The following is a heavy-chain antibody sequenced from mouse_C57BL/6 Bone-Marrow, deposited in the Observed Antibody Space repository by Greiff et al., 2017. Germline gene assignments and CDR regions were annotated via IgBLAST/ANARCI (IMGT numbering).Heavy chain of an antibody. Sequence: EVQLVESGPGLVKPSQSLSLTCSVTGYSITSGYYWNCIRQFPGNKLEWMGYISYDGSNNYKPSLKNRISITRDTSKNQFFLKLNSVTTEDTATYYCARAPGDYWGQGTTLTVSS. CDR3: ARAPGDY. J-gene: IGHJ2*01. CDR1: GYSITSGYY. V-gene: IGHV3-6*01. CDR2: ISYDGSN.